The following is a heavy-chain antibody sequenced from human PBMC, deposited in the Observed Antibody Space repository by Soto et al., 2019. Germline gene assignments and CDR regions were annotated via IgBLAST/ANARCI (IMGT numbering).Heavy chain of an antibody. CDR2: ISSSSSTI. Sequence: EVQLVESGGGLVQPGGSLRLSCAASGFTFSSYSMNWVRQAPGKGLEWVSYISSSSSTIYYADSVKGRFTISRDNAKNSLYQQMNSLRDEDTAVYYCATGKDAFDICGQGTMVTVSS. CDR1: GFTFSSYS. V-gene: IGHV3-48*02. CDR3: ATGKDAFDI. J-gene: IGHJ3*02.